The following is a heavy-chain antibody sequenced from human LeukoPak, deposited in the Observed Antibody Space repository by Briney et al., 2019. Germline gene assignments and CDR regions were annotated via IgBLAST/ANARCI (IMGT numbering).Heavy chain of an antibody. J-gene: IGHJ3*01. CDR3: AKDYMGQLVMFDV. D-gene: IGHD6-13*01. Sequence: GGSLRLSCAASGFTFRSYAMSWVRQAPGKWLEWVSSVTWDGETTFYADCVKGRSFVSRDNSRKTLFLTMNSLRVEDTALYYCAKDYMGQLVMFDVWGQGTMVTVSS. V-gene: IGHV3-23*01. CDR1: GFTFRSYA. CDR2: VTWDGETT.